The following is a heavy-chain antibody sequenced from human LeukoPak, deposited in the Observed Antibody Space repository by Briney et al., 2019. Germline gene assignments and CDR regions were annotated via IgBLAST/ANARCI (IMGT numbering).Heavy chain of an antibody. CDR1: GGSFSGYY. Sequence: NSSETLSLTCAVYGGSFSGYYWSWIRQPPGKGLEWIGEMNHSGSTNYNPSLKSRVTISVDTSKNQFSLKLSSVTAADTAVYYCAREGEVYGGSYYGAFDIWGQGTMVTVSS. J-gene: IGHJ3*02. CDR2: MNHSGST. CDR3: AREGEVYGGSYYGAFDI. D-gene: IGHD1-26*01. V-gene: IGHV4-34*01.